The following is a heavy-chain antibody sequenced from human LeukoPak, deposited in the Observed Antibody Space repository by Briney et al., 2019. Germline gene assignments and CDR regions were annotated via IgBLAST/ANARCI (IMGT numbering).Heavy chain of an antibody. V-gene: IGHV1-2*02. D-gene: IGHD5-18*01. CDR1: GYTFSDYY. CDR3: ARAYQGLTDIVTTFEY. CDR2: INPYSGGT. Sequence: ASVKVSCKASGYTFSDYYMHWVRQAPGQGLEWMGWINPYSGGTNYVQKFQGRVTMTRDTSISTVYMEMNKPTSDDTAVYYCARAYQGLTDIVTTFEYWGQGTLVTVSS. J-gene: IGHJ4*02.